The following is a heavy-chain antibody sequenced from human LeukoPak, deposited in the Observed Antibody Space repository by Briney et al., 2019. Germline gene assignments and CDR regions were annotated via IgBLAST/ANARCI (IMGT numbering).Heavy chain of an antibody. CDR2: INRSGST. D-gene: IGHD1-26*01. Sequence: PSETLSLTCAVYGGSFSGYYWSWIRQPPGKGLEWIGEINRSGSTNYNPSLKSRVTISVDTSKNQFSLKLSSVTAADTAVYYCATTYYYYYGMDVWGQGTTVTVSS. J-gene: IGHJ6*02. V-gene: IGHV4-34*01. CDR1: GGSFSGYY. CDR3: ATTYYYYYGMDV.